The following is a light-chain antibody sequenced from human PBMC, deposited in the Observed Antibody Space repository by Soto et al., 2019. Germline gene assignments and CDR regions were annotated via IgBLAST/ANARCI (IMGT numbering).Light chain of an antibody. Sequence: EIVMTQSPATLSVSPGGRATHSCRASQSVSSYLAWYQQKPGQAPRLLIYDASNRATGIPARFSGSGSGTDFTLTISSLEPEDFAVYYCQQRSNWLTFGGGTKVDI. V-gene: IGKV3-11*01. CDR3: QQRSNWLT. J-gene: IGKJ4*01. CDR2: DAS. CDR1: QSVSSY.